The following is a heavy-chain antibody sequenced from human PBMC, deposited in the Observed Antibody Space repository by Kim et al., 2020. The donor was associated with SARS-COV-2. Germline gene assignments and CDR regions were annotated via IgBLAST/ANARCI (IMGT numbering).Heavy chain of an antibody. V-gene: IGHV3-43*02. CDR3: AKATRNYDILTGYYFAGMGV. Sequence: GGSLRLSCAASGFTFDDYAMHWVRQAPGKGLEWVSLISGDGGSTYYADSVKGRFTISRDNSKNSLYLQMNSLRTEDTALYYCAKATRNYDILTGYYFAGMGVWGQGNTVTVSS. CDR1: GFTFDDYA. J-gene: IGHJ6*01. D-gene: IGHD3-9*01. CDR2: ISGDGGST.